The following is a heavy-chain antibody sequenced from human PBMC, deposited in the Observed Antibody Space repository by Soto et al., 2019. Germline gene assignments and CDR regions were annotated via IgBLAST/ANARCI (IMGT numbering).Heavy chain of an antibody. J-gene: IGHJ5*02. V-gene: IGHV1-2*04. CDR2: ISPKSGGT. CDR1: GYTFTDFY. D-gene: IGHD3-22*01. Sequence: ASVKVSCKASGYTFTDFYIHWVRQAPGQGLEYMGWISPKSGGTNYAQKFQGWVTMTRDTSISTAYMELTRLKFDDTAVYYCARANGATISDYSWFDPWGQGTLVTVSS. CDR3: ARANGATISDYSWFDP.